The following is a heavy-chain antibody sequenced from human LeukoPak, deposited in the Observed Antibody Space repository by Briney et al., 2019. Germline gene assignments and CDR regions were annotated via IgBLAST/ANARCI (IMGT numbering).Heavy chain of an antibody. CDR3: ARVYCSSTSCYDQEAFDI. CDR2: IYPGDSDT. V-gene: IGHV5-51*01. Sequence: GESLKISCKGSGYSFTSYWIGWVRQLPGKGLEWMGIIYPGDSDTRYSPSFQGQVTISADKSISTAYLQWSSLKASDTAMYYCARVYCSSTSCYDQEAFDIWGQGTVVTVSS. J-gene: IGHJ3*02. CDR1: GYSFTSYW. D-gene: IGHD2-2*01.